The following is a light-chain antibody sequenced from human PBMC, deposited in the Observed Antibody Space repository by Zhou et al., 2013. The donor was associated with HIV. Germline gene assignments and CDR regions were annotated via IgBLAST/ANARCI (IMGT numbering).Light chain of an antibody. CDR3: QQHDTLPLT. J-gene: IGKJ3*01. V-gene: IGKV1-33*01. CDR1: QSIRTY. Sequence: DIQMTQSPSSLSASVGDRVTITCRASQSIRTYLNWYQQKPGKAPKLLIYEGTSLETGVPSRFSGSGSGTDFTLTISSLQPEDIAVYYCQQHDTLPLTFGPGTTLDL. CDR2: EGT.